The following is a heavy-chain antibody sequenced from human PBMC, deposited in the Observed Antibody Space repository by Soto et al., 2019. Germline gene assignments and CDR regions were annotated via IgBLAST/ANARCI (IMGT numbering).Heavy chain of an antibody. CDR2: ISSCGSTI. V-gene: IGHV3-48*03. J-gene: IGHJ4*02. CDR3: AYGGSCDY. D-gene: IGHD1-26*01. Sequence: EVQLVESGGGLVQPGGSLRLSCAASGFSFNTYEMNWVRQAPGKGLEWVSYISSCGSTIYYADSVKGRFTVSRDNGKNSLYLQMNSLRAEDTAVYYCAYGGSCDYWGQGTQVTVSS. CDR1: GFSFNTYE.